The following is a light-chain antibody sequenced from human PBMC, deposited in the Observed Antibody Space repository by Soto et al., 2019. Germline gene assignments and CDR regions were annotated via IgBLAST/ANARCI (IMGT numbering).Light chain of an antibody. Sequence: QSVLTQPASVSGSPGQSITVSCTGTSSGVGSYTLVSWYQQHPGKAPKLLIYEGIKRPSGVSSRFSGSKSGNTASLTISGLQAEDEADYYCSSSTSSSTLVFGTGTKVTVL. CDR1: SSGVGSYTL. CDR3: SSSTSSSTLV. CDR2: EGI. V-gene: IGLV2-14*02. J-gene: IGLJ1*01.